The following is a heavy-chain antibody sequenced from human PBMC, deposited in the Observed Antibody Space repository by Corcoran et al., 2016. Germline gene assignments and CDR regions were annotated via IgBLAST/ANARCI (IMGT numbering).Heavy chain of an antibody. Sequence: EVQLVESGGGLVKPGGSLRLSCAASGFTFSNAWMSWVRQAPGKGLEWVGRIKSKTDGGTTDYAAPVKGRFTISRDDSKNTLYLQMKSLKTEDTAVYYCTTDRSRITMVRGALWGQGTLVTVSS. CDR2: IKSKTDGGTT. CDR1: GFTFSNAW. V-gene: IGHV3-15*01. J-gene: IGHJ4*02. CDR3: TTDRSRITMVRGAL. D-gene: IGHD3-10*01.